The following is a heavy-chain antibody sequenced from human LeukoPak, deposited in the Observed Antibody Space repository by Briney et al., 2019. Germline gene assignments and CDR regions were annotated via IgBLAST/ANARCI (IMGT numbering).Heavy chain of an antibody. D-gene: IGHD6-13*01. CDR2: IIPILGIA. J-gene: IGHJ3*02. Sequence: GASVKVSCKASGGTFSSYAISWVRQAPGQGLEWMGRIIPILGIANYAQKFQGRVTITADESTSTAYMELSSLRSEDTAAYYCACPDYSSSWHDAFDIWGQGTLVTVSS. V-gene: IGHV1-69*04. CDR3: ACPDYSSSWHDAFDI. CDR1: GGTFSSYA.